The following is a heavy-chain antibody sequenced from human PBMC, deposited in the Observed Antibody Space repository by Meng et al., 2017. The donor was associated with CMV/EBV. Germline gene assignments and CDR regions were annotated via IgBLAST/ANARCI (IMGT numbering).Heavy chain of an antibody. CDR2: IFSNDEK. CDR1: GFSLSNARMG. CDR3: ARIYSNYYYGMDV. V-gene: IGHV2-26*01. Sequence: SGPTLVKPTETLTLTCTVSGFSLSNARMGVSWIRQPPGKALEWLAHIFSNDEKSYSTSLKSRLTISKDTSKSQVVLTMTNTDPVDTATYYCARIYSNYYYGMDVWGQGTTVTVSS. J-gene: IGHJ6*02. D-gene: IGHD4-11*01.